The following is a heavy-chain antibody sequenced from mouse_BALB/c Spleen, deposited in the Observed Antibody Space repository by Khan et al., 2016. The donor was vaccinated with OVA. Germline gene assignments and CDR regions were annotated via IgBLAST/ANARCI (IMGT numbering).Heavy chain of an antibody. CDR1: GYSLTRYG. V-gene: IGHV2-9*02. CDR3: ARAKYLARY. Sequence: VQLKQSGPGLVAPSQSLSITCTVYGYSLTRYGVHWVRQPPGKGLEWLGLIWAGGSTNYNWALMSRLSISIDNSKSLVFLIMNSLQTDDPALYYCARAKYLARYWGQGTTLTVSS. D-gene: IGHD3-3*01. J-gene: IGHJ2*01. CDR2: IWAGGST.